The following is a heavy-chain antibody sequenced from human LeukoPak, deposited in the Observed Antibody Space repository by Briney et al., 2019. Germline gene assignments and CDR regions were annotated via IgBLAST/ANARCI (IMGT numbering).Heavy chain of an antibody. D-gene: IGHD2-15*01. CDR3: TSPRYCSGGSCYDDY. CDR2: IRSKANSYAT. J-gene: IGHJ4*02. CDR1: GFTFSGSA. Sequence: GGSLRLSCAASGFTFSGSAMHWVRQASGKGLEWVGRIRSKANSYATAYAASVKGRFTISRDDSKNTAYLQMNSLKTEDTAVYYCTSPRYCSGGSCYDDYWGQGTLVTVSS. V-gene: IGHV3-73*01.